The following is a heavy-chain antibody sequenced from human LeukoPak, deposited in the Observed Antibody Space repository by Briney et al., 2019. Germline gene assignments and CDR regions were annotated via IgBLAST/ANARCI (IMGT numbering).Heavy chain of an antibody. V-gene: IGHV3-15*01. Sequence: GGSLRLSCAASEFTFSNAWMNWVRQAPGKGLEWVGRIKSKTDGGTTDYAAPVKGRFTISRDDSKKTLFLQMNSLKTEDTAMYYCTTGDYGAFDIWGQGTMVTVSS. J-gene: IGHJ3*02. D-gene: IGHD4-17*01. CDR2: IKSKTDGGTT. CDR1: EFTFSNAW. CDR3: TTGDYGAFDI.